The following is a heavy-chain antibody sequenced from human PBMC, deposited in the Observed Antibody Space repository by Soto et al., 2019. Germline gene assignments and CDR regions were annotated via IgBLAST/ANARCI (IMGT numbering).Heavy chain of an antibody. CDR2: INHSGST. Sequence: SETLSLTCAVYGGSFSGYYWSWIRQPPGKGLEWIGEINHSGSTNYNPSLKSRVTISVDTSKNQFSLKLSSVTAADTAVYYCARSFIIAAAGTGWFDPWGQGTLVTVSS. CDR3: ARSFIIAAAGTGWFDP. D-gene: IGHD6-13*01. J-gene: IGHJ5*02. CDR1: GGSFSGYY. V-gene: IGHV4-34*01.